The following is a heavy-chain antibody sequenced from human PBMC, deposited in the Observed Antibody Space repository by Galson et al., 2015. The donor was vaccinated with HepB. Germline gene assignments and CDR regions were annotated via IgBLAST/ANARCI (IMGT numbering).Heavy chain of an antibody. V-gene: IGHV3-30-3*01. CDR1: GFTISDHS. CDR2: ISHDGINK. D-gene: IGHD3-10*01. CDR3: ATGGSYYGSGSYSPFDP. Sequence: SLRLSCAASGFTISDHSMHWVRQAPGKGLEWVGLISHDGINKYSADSVKGRFTISRDNSKNTLYLQMNSLRAEDTAMYYCATGGSYYGSGSYSPFDPWGQGTLITVSS. J-gene: IGHJ5*02.